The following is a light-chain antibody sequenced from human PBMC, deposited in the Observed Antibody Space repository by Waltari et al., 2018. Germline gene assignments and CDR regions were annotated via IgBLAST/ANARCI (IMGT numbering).Light chain of an antibody. CDR2: EVS. J-gene: IGLJ2*01. V-gene: IGLV2-8*01. Sequence: QSALTQPPSASGSPGQSVTIPCTGTSSAVGGYNYVSWYQQHPGKAPKVMMYEVSKRPSGVPDRCSGSKSGNTASLTVSGLQAEDEADYYCSSYGGRSSVVFGGGTKLTVL. CDR3: SSYGGRSSVV. CDR1: SSAVGGYNY.